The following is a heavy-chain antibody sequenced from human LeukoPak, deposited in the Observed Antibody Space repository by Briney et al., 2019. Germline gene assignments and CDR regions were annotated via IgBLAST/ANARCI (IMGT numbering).Heavy chain of an antibody. CDR2: IYYSGST. V-gene: IGHV4-59*01. CDR1: GGSISSYY. D-gene: IGHD4-17*01. J-gene: IGHJ4*02. CDR3: AREVPDDYGDYGGRFDY. Sequence: PSETLSLTCTVSGGSISSYYWSWIRQPPGKGLEWIGYIYYSGSTNYNPSLKSRVTISVDTSKNQFSLKLSSVTAADTAVYYCAREVPDDYGDYGGRFDYWGQGTLVTVSS.